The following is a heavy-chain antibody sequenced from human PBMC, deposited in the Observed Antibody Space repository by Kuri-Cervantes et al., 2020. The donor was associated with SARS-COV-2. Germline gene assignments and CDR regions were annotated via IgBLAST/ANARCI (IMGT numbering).Heavy chain of an antibody. CDR1: GFTFSSYW. V-gene: IGHV3-74*01. Sequence: GESLKISCAASGFTFSSYWMHWVRQAPGKGLVWVSRINSDGSSTSYADSVKGRSTIPRDNAKNTLYLQMNSLRAEDTAVYYCARGYDSSGYSLDYWGQGTLVTVSS. D-gene: IGHD3-22*01. CDR3: ARGYDSSGYSLDY. CDR2: INSDGSST. J-gene: IGHJ4*02.